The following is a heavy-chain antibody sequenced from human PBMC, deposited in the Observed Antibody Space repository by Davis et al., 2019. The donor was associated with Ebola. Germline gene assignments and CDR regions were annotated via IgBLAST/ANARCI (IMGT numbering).Heavy chain of an antibody. D-gene: IGHD2-21*02. J-gene: IGHJ6*02. CDR3: ARDGSDYSAVYYYYGMDV. Sequence: GESLKISCAASGFTFSDYYMSWIRQAPGKGLEWVAVIWYDGSNKYYADSVKVRFTISRDNSKNTLYLQMNSLRAEDTAVYYCARDGSDYSAVYYYYGMDVWGQGTTVTVSS. CDR1: GFTFSDYY. V-gene: IGHV3-33*08. CDR2: IWYDGSNK.